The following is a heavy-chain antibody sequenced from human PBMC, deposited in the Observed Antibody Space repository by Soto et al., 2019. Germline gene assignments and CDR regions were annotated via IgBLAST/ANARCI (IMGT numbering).Heavy chain of an antibody. J-gene: IGHJ4*02. Sequence: QVQLVESGGGVVQPGRSLRLSCAASGFTFSSYAMHWVRQAPGKGLEWGAVISYDGSNKYYADSVKGRFTISRDNSKNTLYLQMNSLRAEDTAVYYCAREARSGYFGYWGQGTLVTVSS. CDR3: AREARSGYFGY. CDR2: ISYDGSNK. V-gene: IGHV3-30-3*01. CDR1: GFTFSSYA. D-gene: IGHD1-26*01.